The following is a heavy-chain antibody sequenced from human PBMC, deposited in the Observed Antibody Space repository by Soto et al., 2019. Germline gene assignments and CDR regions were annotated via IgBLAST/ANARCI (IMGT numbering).Heavy chain of an antibody. V-gene: IGHV3-11*05. CDR1: GFTFSDYY. CDR2: ISSSSSYT. CDR3: ARDHHRYSGYDYVDY. J-gene: IGHJ4*02. Sequence: GGSLRLSCVASGFTFSDYYMSWIRQAPGKGLEWVSYISSSSSYTNYADSVKGRFTISRDNAKNSLYLQMNSLRAEDTAVYYCARDHHRYSGYDYVDYWGQGTLVPVSS. D-gene: IGHD5-12*01.